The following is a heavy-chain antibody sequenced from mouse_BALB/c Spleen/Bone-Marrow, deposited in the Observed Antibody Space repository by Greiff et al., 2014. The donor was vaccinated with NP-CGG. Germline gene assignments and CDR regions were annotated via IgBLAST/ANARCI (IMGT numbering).Heavy chain of an antibody. Sequence: EVQLVESGGGLVKPGESLKFSCAASGITVSSCTMSWVRQTPEKRLEWVASITGGGTTYYPDSVKGRFTISRDNARNILYLQVSSLRSEDTAIYYCARHYGYVDAMDYWGQGTSVTVSS. D-gene: IGHD1-2*01. CDR3: ARHYGYVDAMDY. V-gene: IGHV5-6-5*01. CDR2: ITGGGTT. J-gene: IGHJ4*01. CDR1: GITVSSCT.